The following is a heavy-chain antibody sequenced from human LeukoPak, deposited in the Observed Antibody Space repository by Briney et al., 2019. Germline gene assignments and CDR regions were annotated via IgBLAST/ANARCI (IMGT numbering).Heavy chain of an antibody. CDR2: INPDNGDT. CDR3: ARDQSRTRFDP. Sequence: ASVKVSCKASGYTFIAYYIHWVRQAPGQGLEWMGCINPDNGDTQYAQKFQGRVTMTRDTSISTAYMELSGLKSDDTAIYYCARDQSRTRFDPWGQGTLVTVSS. J-gene: IGHJ5*02. V-gene: IGHV1-2*02. CDR1: GYTFIAYY.